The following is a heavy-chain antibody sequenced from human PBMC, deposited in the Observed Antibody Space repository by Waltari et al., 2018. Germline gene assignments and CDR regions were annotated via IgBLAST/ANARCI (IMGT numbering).Heavy chain of an antibody. D-gene: IGHD4-17*01. V-gene: IGHV4-59*01. Sequence: QVQLQESGSGLVEPSETLSLTCTVSGGSISSYYWSWIRQPPGKGLEWIGYIYYSGSNNYNPSLKSRVTISVDTSKNQFSLKLSSVTAADTAVYYCARGGPVNWFDPWGQGTLVTVSS. CDR2: IYYSGSN. CDR1: GGSISSYY. J-gene: IGHJ5*02. CDR3: ARGGPVNWFDP.